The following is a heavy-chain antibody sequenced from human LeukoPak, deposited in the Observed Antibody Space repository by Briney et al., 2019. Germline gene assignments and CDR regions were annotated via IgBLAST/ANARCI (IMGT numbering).Heavy chain of an antibody. J-gene: IGHJ1*01. Sequence: PGGSLRLSCAASGFTFSMYWMHWVRQAPGEGLVWVARTNGDETSTNYADSVKGRFTIFRDNAKNTVYLQMHSLRGEDTAVYYCARVSGPGMNEYFYLWGQGTLVTVSS. CDR2: TNGDETST. CDR1: GFTFSMYW. CDR3: ARVSGPGMNEYFYL. D-gene: IGHD3-10*01. V-gene: IGHV3-74*01.